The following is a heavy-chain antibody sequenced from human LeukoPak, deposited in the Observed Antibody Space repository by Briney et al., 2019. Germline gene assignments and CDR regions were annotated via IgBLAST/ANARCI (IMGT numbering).Heavy chain of an antibody. V-gene: IGHV4-34*01. D-gene: IGHD3-3*01. CDR3: ARGPGKYYDSWSGYYDSGFDP. J-gene: IGHJ5*02. CDR2: INHSGST. Sequence: PSETLSLTCAVYGGSFSGYYWSWIRQPPGKGLEWIGEINHSGSTNYNPSLKSRVTISVDTSKNQFSLKLSSVTAADTAVYYCARGPGKYYDSWSGYYDSGFDPWGQGTLVTVSS. CDR1: GGSFSGYY.